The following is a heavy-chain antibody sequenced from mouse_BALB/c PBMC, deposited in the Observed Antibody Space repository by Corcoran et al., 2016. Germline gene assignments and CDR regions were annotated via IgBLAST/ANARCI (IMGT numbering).Heavy chain of an antibody. Sequence: EVQLQQSGPELVKTGASVKMSCKASGYTFTNYVMHWVKQKPGQGLEWIGYINPYNDGTKYNEKSKGKATLTSDKSSSTAYMELSSLTSEDSAVYYCARRDYGTFYYAMDYWGQGTSVTVSS. CDR2: INPYNDGT. CDR1: GYTFTNYV. V-gene: IGHV1S136*01. CDR3: ARRDYGTFYYAMDY. J-gene: IGHJ4*01. D-gene: IGHD1-1*01.